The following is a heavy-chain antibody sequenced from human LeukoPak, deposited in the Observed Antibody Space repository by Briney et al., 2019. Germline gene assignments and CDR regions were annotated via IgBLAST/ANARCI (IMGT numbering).Heavy chain of an antibody. J-gene: IGHJ3*02. CDR1: GYTFSSYD. D-gene: IGHD6-19*01. V-gene: IGHV1-8*01. CDR3: ARVTYSSAWYAAFEI. Sequence: ASVKVSCKASGYTFSSYDINWVRQATGQGLEWMGWMSPNSGDTGYAQKFQGRVTMTRDTSISTAYMELSSLRSEDTAVYYCARVTYSSAWYAAFEIWRQGTMVTVSS. CDR2: MSPNSGDT.